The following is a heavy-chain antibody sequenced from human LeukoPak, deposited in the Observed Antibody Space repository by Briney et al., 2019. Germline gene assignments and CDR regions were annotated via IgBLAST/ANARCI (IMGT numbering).Heavy chain of an antibody. CDR1: GFTFSDYY. D-gene: IGHD4-17*01. CDR3: AKGSDYGDYYFDY. J-gene: IGHJ4*02. CDR2: ISSSGGTI. Sequence: GGSLRLSCAASGFTFSDYYMSWIRQAPGKGLEWVSYISSSGGTIYYADSVKGRFTISRDNAKNSLYLQMNSLRAEDTAVYYCAKGSDYGDYYFDYWGQGTLVTVSS. V-gene: IGHV3-11*04.